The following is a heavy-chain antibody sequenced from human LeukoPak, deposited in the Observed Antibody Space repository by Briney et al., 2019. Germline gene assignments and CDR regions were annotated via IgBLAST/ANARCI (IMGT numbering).Heavy chain of an antibody. V-gene: IGHV1-69*13. CDR3: ARDLGYCSGGSCYGDY. CDR1: GGTYSSYA. Sequence: SVKVSCKASGGTYSSYAISWVRQAPGQGLEWMGGIIPIFGTANYAQKFQGRVTITADESTSTAYMELSSLRSEDTAVYCCARDLGYCSGGSCYGDYWGQGTLVTVSP. D-gene: IGHD2-15*01. J-gene: IGHJ4*02. CDR2: IIPIFGTA.